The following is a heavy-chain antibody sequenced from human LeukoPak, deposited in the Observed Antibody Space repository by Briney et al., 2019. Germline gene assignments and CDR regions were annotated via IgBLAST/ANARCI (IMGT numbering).Heavy chain of an antibody. CDR3: AKDDVPSNWGALGLFDY. D-gene: IGHD7-27*01. Sequence: GGSLRLSCTASGFTFSTYAMSWVRQAPGKGLEWVSAISGSGGSTYYADSVRGRFTISRDNSKKTLYLQMNSLRAEDTAVYYCAKDDVPSNWGALGLFDYWGQGTLVTVSS. J-gene: IGHJ4*02. CDR2: ISGSGGST. CDR1: GFTFSTYA. V-gene: IGHV3-23*01.